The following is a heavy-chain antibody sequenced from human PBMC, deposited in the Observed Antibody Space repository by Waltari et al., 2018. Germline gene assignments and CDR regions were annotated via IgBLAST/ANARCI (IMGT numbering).Heavy chain of an antibody. CDR1: GFTFSSYD. CDR3: ARGDSNYAYFDY. Sequence: EVQLVESGGGLVQPGGSLRLSCAASGFTFSSYDMHWVRQATGKGLEWVSAIGTAGDTYYPGSVKGRFTISRENAKNSLYLQMNSLRAGDTAVYYCARGDSNYAYFDYWGQGTLVTVSS. V-gene: IGHV3-13*01. D-gene: IGHD4-4*01. CDR2: IGTAGDT. J-gene: IGHJ4*02.